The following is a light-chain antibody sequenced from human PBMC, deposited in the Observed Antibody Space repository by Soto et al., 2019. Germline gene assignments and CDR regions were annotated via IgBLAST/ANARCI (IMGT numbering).Light chain of an antibody. J-gene: IGKJ1*01. CDR2: SAA. Sequence: EIVLTQSPGTLSLSPGERASLSCRASQTISAKYLSWYQQKPGQAPRLLIYSAASRAAGIPDRFSGSGSGADFTLTISRLEPGDFAVYYCQHSDTLPTWTFGQG. V-gene: IGKV3-20*01. CDR1: QTISAKY. CDR3: QHSDTLPTWT.